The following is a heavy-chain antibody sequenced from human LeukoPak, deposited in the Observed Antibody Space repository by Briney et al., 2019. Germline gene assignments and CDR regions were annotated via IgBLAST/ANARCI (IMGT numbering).Heavy chain of an antibody. J-gene: IGHJ4*02. CDR2: ISSNGGST. CDR1: GFTFSSYT. Sequence: GGSLRLSCAASGFTFSSYTMHWVRQAPGKGLEYVSGISSNGGSTYYANSVKGRFTISRDNSKNTLYLQMGSLRAEDTAVYYCARGELQVKYYFDYCGQGTLVTVSS. D-gene: IGHD1-7*01. CDR3: ARGELQVKYYFDY. V-gene: IGHV3-64*01.